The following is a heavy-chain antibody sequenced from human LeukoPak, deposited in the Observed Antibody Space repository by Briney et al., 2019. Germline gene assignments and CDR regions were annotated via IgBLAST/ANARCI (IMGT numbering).Heavy chain of an antibody. V-gene: IGHV7-4-1*02. D-gene: IGHD6-19*01. CDR2: INTNTGNP. Sequence: ASVTVSCKASGYTFTSYAMNWVRQAPGQGLEWMGWINTNTGNPTYAQGFTGRFVFSLDTSVSTAYLQISSLKAEDTAVYYCARDRGGWYVRYYYYYGMDVWGQGTTVTVSS. CDR1: GYTFTSYA. CDR3: ARDRGGWYVRYYYYYGMDV. J-gene: IGHJ6*02.